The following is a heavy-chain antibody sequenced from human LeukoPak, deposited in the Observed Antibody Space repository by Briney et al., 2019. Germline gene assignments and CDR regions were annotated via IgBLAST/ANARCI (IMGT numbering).Heavy chain of an antibody. CDR1: GDTLTGYY. CDR2: INPNSGGT. Sequence: ASRWDSRMASGDTLTGYYLRWVRQAPGERPEWVGRINPNSGGTNYAQKFQGRVTMSRDTSITTIYLELSRLRSDDTAVYYCSREDYWGQGTPVTVSS. J-gene: IGHJ4*02. V-gene: IGHV1-2*02. CDR3: SREDY.